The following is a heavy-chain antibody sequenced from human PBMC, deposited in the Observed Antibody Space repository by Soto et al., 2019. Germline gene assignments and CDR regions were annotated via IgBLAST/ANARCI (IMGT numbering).Heavy chain of an antibody. CDR3: ARASGSYYYDSSGYYPDAFDI. J-gene: IGHJ3*02. V-gene: IGHV3-48*03. D-gene: IGHD3-22*01. CDR2: ISSSGSTI. CDR1: GFTFSSYE. Sequence: GGSLRLSCAASGFTFSSYEMNWVRQAPGKGLEWVSYISSSGSTIYYADSVKGRFTISRDNAKNSLYLQMNSLRAEDTAVYYCARASGSYYYDSSGYYPDAFDIWGQGTMVTVSS.